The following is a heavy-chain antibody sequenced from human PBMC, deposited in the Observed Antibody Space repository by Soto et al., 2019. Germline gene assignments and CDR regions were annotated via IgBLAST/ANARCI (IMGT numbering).Heavy chain of an antibody. D-gene: IGHD2-2*01. J-gene: IGHJ3*02. CDR2: IKRKIDGETT. CDR1: GFAFTHVW. Sequence: EVQLLESGGDLAEPGGSLRLSCAASGFAFTHVWMTWVRQAPGRGLEWVGRIKRKIDGETTNYAAPVKGRFTITRDDSKNTLYLQMNSLKTVDSAVYYFAADRYCSSNTCPGAFDIWGQGTTV. V-gene: IGHV3-15*01. CDR3: AADRYCSSNTCPGAFDI.